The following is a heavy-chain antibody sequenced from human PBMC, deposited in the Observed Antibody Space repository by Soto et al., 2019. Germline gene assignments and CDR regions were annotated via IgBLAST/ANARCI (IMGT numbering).Heavy chain of an antibody. J-gene: IGHJ6*02. D-gene: IGHD3-3*01. Sequence: QVQLVQSGAEVKKPGSSVKVSCKASGGTFSSYAISWVRQAPGQGLEWMGGIIPIFGTANYAQKFQGRVTITADESTSTAYMELISLRSEDTAVYYCARDKGTLRFLEGRDYYYGMDVWGQGTTVTVSS. CDR2: IIPIFGTA. CDR3: ARDKGTLRFLEGRDYYYGMDV. CDR1: GGTFSSYA. V-gene: IGHV1-69*01.